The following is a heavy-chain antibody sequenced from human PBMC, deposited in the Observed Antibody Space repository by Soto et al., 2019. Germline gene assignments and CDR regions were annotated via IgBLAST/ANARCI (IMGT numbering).Heavy chain of an antibody. CDR1: GYTFGNND. Sequence: ASVKVSCKASGYTFGNNDISWVRQATGQGLEWMGWMNPNSGNTGYAQKFQGRVSMTRNTSITTAYLELSSLRSDDTAIYYCARMATSGTLNWFDPWGQGTLVTVSS. J-gene: IGHJ5*02. CDR3: ARMATSGTLNWFDP. V-gene: IGHV1-8*01. CDR2: MNPNSGNT.